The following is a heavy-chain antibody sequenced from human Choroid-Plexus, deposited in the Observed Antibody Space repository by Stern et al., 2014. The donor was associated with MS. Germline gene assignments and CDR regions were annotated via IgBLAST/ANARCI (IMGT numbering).Heavy chain of an antibody. V-gene: IGHV1-2*02. CDR1: GYIFTGYY. D-gene: IGHD3-3*01. CDR2: INPNTGGT. Sequence: QDQLVQSGAEVKKPGASVKVSCKTSGYIFTGYYIHWVRQAPGQGLEWMAWINPNTGGTKYAQKVQGRVTMSSDTSISTAYVELSSLTSDDTAVYYCARDQRGITIFGVVTDYYYLGMDVWGQGTTVTVSS. J-gene: IGHJ6*02. CDR3: ARDQRGITIFGVVTDYYYLGMDV.